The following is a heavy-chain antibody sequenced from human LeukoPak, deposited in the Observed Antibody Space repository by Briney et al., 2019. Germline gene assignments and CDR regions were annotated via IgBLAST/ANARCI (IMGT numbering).Heavy chain of an antibody. J-gene: IGHJ1*01. D-gene: IGHD2-21*02. CDR3: TSWGDTTAEYFQR. V-gene: IGHV3-7*01. CDR2: INPDGRDT. Sequence: GGSLRLSCVVSGFTFNRCWMNWVRQAPRKGLEWVAHINPDGRDTYYVDSVKGRFTISRDNAQNSMYLQMNSLRVEDTAVYYCTSWGDTTAEYFQRWGQGTLVTVSS. CDR1: GFTFNRCW.